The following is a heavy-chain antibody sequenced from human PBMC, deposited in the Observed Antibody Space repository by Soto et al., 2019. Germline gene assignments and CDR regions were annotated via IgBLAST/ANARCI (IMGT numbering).Heavy chain of an antibody. V-gene: IGHV3-48*01. J-gene: IGHJ5*02. CDR2: ISSSSSTI. CDR1: GFTFSSYD. CDR3: AGHGGQWLNWFDP. Sequence: EVQLVESGGGLEQPGGSLRLSCAASGFTFSSYDMNWVRQAPGKGLEWVSYISSSSSTIYYADSVKGRFTISRDNAKNSLYLQMNSLRAEDTAVYYCAGHGGQWLNWFDPWGQGILVTVSS. D-gene: IGHD6-19*01.